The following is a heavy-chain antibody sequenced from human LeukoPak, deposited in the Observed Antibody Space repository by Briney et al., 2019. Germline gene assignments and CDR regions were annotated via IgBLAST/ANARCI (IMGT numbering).Heavy chain of an antibody. V-gene: IGHV4-34*01. D-gene: IGHD6-19*01. Sequence: PSETLSLTRAVYGGSFSGYYWSWIRQPPGKGLEWIGEINHSGSTNYNPSLRSRVTISVDTSKNQFSLKLSSVTAADTAVYYCARIQQWLVRNFDYWGQGTLVTVSS. CDR2: INHSGST. CDR1: GGSFSGYY. CDR3: ARIQQWLVRNFDY. J-gene: IGHJ4*02.